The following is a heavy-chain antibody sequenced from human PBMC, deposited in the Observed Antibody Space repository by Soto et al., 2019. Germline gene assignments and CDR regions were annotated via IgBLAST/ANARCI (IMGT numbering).Heavy chain of an antibody. CDR3: ARSRMAGGEFDY. Sequence: GGSLRLSCAASGFTFSSHWMHWVRQAPGKGLVWVSRTNSDETITSYADSVKGRFTISRDNAKNTLYLQMSSLRVEDTAVYYCARSRMAGGEFDYWGQGTPVTVSS. D-gene: IGHD2-15*01. V-gene: IGHV3-74*01. CDR2: TNSDETIT. CDR1: GFTFSSHW. J-gene: IGHJ4*02.